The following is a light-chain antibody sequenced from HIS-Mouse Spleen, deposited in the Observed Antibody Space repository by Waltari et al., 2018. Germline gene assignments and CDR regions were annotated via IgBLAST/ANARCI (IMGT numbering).Light chain of an antibody. V-gene: IGLV2-14*03. J-gene: IGLJ2*01. CDR1: SSDVGGYYI. CDR3: SSYTSSSTLEVV. Sequence: QSALTQPASVSGSPGQSITISCTGTSSDVGGYYIVPCYQQHPGKAPKLMIYDVSNRPSGVSNRFSGSKSGNTASLTISGLQAEDEADYYCSSYTSSSTLEVVFGGGTKLTVI. CDR2: DVS.